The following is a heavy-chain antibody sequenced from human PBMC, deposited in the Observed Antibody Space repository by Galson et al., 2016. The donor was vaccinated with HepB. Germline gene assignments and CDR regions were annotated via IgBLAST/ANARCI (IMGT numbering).Heavy chain of an antibody. D-gene: IGHD2-2*01. CDR3: AREEGSVVLAGFDT. CDR2: INAGNGNT. Sequence: SVKVSCKASGFTFTNYVIHWVRQAPGQRLEWMGWINAGNGNTKYSQKFQGKVTLTRDTSASTAYMELSSLNSEDTSVYYCAREEGSVVLAGFDTWGQGTLVTVSP. J-gene: IGHJ5*02. V-gene: IGHV1-3*01. CDR1: GFTFTNYV.